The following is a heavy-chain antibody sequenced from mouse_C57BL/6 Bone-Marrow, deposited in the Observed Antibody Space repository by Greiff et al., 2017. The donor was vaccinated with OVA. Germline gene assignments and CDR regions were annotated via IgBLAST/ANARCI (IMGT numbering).Heavy chain of an antibody. CDR2: IDPENGDT. D-gene: IGHD2-1*01. Sequence: EVQLQQSGAELVRPGASVKLSCTASGFNIKDDYMHWVKQRPEQGLEWIGWIDPENGDTEYASKFQGKATITADTSSNTAYLQLSSLTSEDTAVYYCTTDGISFAYWGQGTLVTVSA. CDR1: GFNIKDDY. J-gene: IGHJ3*01. CDR3: TTDGISFAY. V-gene: IGHV14-4*01.